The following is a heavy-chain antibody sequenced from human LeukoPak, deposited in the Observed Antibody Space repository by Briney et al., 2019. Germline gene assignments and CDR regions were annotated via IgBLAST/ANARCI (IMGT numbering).Heavy chain of an antibody. CDR1: GFTFSSYA. CDR3: ARDAARYHYYYGMDV. Sequence: GGSLRLSCAASGFTFSSYAMHWVRQAPGKGLEWVAIISYDGSNKYYADSVKGRFTNSRDNSKNTLYVQMNTLRAEDTAVYYCARDAARYHYYYGMDVWGQGTTVTVSS. J-gene: IGHJ6*02. CDR2: ISYDGSNK. V-gene: IGHV3-30*04. D-gene: IGHD3-16*02.